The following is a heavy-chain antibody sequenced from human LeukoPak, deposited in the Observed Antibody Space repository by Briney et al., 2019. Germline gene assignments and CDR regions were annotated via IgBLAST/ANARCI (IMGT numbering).Heavy chain of an antibody. CDR2: ISGSGGTT. V-gene: IGHV3-23*01. D-gene: IGHD1-26*01. J-gene: IGHJ4*02. CDR1: GFTFSSYA. Sequence: GGSLSLSCSASGFTFSSYAMTWVRQAPGKGLEWVSAISGSGGTTYYADSVKGRFTISRDNSKNMLYLQLNSLRAEDTAVYYCLIVGACPDFDYWGQGSLDTVSS. CDR3: LIVGACPDFDY.